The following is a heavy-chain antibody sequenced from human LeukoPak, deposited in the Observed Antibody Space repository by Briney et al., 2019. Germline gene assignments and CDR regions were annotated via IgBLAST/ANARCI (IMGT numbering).Heavy chain of an antibody. CDR3: ARVSSVVVTSTWDWYDP. D-gene: IGHD2-21*01. Sequence: SETLSLTCTVSGGSISSSSYYWGWIRQPPGKGLEWIGSIYYSGSTYYNPSLQSRVTISVDTSKNQFSLKVSSVTAADTAVYYCARVSSVVVTSTWDWYDPWGQGTLVTVSS. J-gene: IGHJ5*02. V-gene: IGHV4-39*01. CDR1: GGSISSSSYY. CDR2: IYYSGST.